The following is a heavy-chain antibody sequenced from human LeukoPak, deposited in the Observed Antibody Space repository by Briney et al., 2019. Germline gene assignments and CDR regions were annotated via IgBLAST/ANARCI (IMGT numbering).Heavy chain of an antibody. J-gene: IGHJ4*02. CDR2: IYSGGST. V-gene: IGHV3-53*01. Sequence: PGESLRLSCAASGFTVSSNYMSWVRQAPGKGLEWVSVIYSGGSTYYADSVKGRFTISRDNSKNTLYLQMNSLRAEDTAVYYCARDLGYSYGIYWGQGTLVTVSS. CDR1: GFTVSSNY. CDR3: ARDLGYSYGIY. D-gene: IGHD5-18*01.